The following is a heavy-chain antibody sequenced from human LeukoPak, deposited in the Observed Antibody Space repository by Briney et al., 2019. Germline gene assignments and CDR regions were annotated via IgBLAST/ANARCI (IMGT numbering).Heavy chain of an antibody. J-gene: IGHJ5*02. CDR2: IIPIFGTA. V-gene: IGHV1-69*13. D-gene: IGHD3-10*01. CDR3: ARYGYGSGSYYRGWFDP. CDR1: GYTFTGYY. Sequence: ASVKVSCKASGYTFTGYYIHWVRQAPGQGLEWMGGIIPIFGTANYAQKFQGRVTITADESTSTAYMELSSLRSEDTAVYYCARYGYGSGSYYRGWFDPWGQGTLVTVSS.